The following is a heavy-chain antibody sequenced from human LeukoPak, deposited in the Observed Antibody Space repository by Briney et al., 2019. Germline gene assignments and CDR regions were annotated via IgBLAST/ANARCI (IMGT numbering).Heavy chain of an antibody. CDR1: GGSISSSNW. D-gene: IGHD2-2*01. CDR2: IYHSGST. J-gene: IGHJ4*02. CDR3: ASIVVVPAASLYYFDY. V-gene: IGHV4-4*02. Sequence: PSETLSLTCAVSGGSISSSNWWSWVRQPPGKGLEWIGEIYHSGSTNYNPSLTSRVTISVDKSKNQFSLKLSSVTAADTAVYYCASIVVVPAASLYYFDYWGQGTLVTVSS.